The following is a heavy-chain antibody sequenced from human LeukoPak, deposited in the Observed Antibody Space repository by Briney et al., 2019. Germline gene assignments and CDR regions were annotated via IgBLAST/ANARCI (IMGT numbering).Heavy chain of an antibody. CDR2: INHSGST. Sequence: SETLSHTCAVYGGSFSGYYWSWIRQPPGKGLEWIGEINHSGSTNYNPSLKSRVTISVDTSKNQFSLKLSSVTAADTAVYYCARTPYYYDIWGQGTMVTVSS. D-gene: IGHD3-10*01. J-gene: IGHJ3*02. CDR3: ARTPYYYDI. V-gene: IGHV4-34*01. CDR1: GGSFSGYY.